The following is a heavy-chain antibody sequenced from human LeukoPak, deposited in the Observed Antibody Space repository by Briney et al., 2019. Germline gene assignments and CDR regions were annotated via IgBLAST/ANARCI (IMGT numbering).Heavy chain of an antibody. Sequence: ASVKVSCKTPGYTFTSYDVNWVRQAPGQGLEWMGWMNPNSGNTGYAQKFQDRVTITRNTSISTAYMELSSLRSEDTAVYYCARMSYGSGRSDINWFDPWGQGTLVTVSS. CDR3: ARMSYGSGRSDINWFDP. J-gene: IGHJ5*02. V-gene: IGHV1-8*03. CDR1: GYTFTSYD. D-gene: IGHD3-10*01. CDR2: MNPNSGNT.